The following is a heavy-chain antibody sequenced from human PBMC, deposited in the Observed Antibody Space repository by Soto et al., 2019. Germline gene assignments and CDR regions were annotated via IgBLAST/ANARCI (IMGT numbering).Heavy chain of an antibody. CDR1: GGSISSGGYD. Sequence: QVQLQESGPGLVKPSQTLSLTCTVSGGSISSGGYDWSWIRQHPGKGLEGIGYIYYSGSTYYNPSLKSRGTISVDTSKNQFSLKLSSVTAADTAVYYCARDSKTRYYYDSSGYSNWGQGTLVTVSS. D-gene: IGHD3-22*01. V-gene: IGHV4-31*03. J-gene: IGHJ4*02. CDR2: IYYSGST. CDR3: ARDSKTRYYYDSSGYSN.